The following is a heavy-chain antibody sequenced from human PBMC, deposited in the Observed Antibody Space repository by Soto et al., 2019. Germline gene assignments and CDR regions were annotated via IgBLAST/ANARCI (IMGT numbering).Heavy chain of an antibody. CDR2: IKQDGSEE. CDR3: ARETSYDFWSGPQTMDV. V-gene: IGHV3-7*01. Sequence: PGGSLRLSCAASGFTFSSYWMSWVRQAPGKGLEWVANIKQDGSEENYVDSVKGRFTISRDNSENILYLQMNSLRPDDTAVYFCARETSYDFWSGPQTMDVWGQGTTVTVSS. CDR1: GFTFSSYW. J-gene: IGHJ6*02. D-gene: IGHD3-3*01.